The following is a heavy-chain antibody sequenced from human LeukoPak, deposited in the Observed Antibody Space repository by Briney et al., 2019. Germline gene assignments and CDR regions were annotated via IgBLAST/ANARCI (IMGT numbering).Heavy chain of an antibody. J-gene: IGHJ4*02. CDR2: IWSDGSYK. Sequence: GGSLRLSCAASGFTFSSYGMHWVRQAPGKGLEWVAVIWSDGSYKYYADSVKGRFTISRDDSKNTLYLQMNSLRAEGTAVYYCARYKNGDYFDYWGQGTLVTVSS. D-gene: IGHD2-8*01. V-gene: IGHV3-33*08. CDR3: ARYKNGDYFDY. CDR1: GFTFSSYG.